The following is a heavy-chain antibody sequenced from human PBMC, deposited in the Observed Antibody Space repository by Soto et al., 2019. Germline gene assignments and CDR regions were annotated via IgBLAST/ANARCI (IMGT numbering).Heavy chain of an antibody. CDR3: ARMDIVVVVAATHLDY. D-gene: IGHD2-15*01. V-gene: IGHV1-18*01. Sequence: ASVNVSCKASGYTFTSYGISWVRQAPGQGLEWMGWISAYNGNTNYAQKLQGRVTMTTDTSTSTAYMELRSLRSDDTAVYYCARMDIVVVVAATHLDYWGQGTLVTVSS. CDR2: ISAYNGNT. J-gene: IGHJ4*02. CDR1: GYTFTSYG.